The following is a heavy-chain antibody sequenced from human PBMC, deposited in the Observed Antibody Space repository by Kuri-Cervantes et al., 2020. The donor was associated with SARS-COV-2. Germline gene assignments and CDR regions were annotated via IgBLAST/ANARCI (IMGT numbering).Heavy chain of an antibody. CDR3: GASGYWKDWFDP. V-gene: IGHV1-2*02. CDR2: INPNSGGT. Sequence: ASVKVSCKASGYTFTGYYMHWVRQAPGQGLEWMGWINPNSGGTNYAQKFQGRVTMTRDTSISTAYMELSRLRSDDTAVYYCGASGYWKDWFDPWSQGTLVTVSS. J-gene: IGHJ5*02. CDR1: GYTFTGYY. D-gene: IGHD3-22*01.